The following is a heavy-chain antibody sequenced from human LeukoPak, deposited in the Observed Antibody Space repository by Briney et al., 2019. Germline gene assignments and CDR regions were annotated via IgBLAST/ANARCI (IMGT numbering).Heavy chain of an antibody. V-gene: IGHV3-23*01. CDR2: ISGSGGST. J-gene: IGHJ4*02. D-gene: IGHD3-22*01. Sequence: GGSLRLSCAASGFTFSSYAISWVRQAPGKGLEWASDISGSGGSTYYADSVKGRFTISRDNSKNTLYLQMNSLRAEDTAVYYCAKVPYDSSGYYYFDYWGQGTLVTVSS. CDR1: GFTFSSYA. CDR3: AKVPYDSSGYYYFDY.